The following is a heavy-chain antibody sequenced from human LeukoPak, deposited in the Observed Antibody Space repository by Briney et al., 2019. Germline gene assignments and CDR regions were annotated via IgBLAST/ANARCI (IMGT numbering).Heavy chain of an antibody. J-gene: IGHJ4*02. CDR3: ARHRSKWLQSSFDY. CDR1: GGSINSSGYY. CDR2: IFYSGNT. D-gene: IGHD5-24*01. Sequence: SETLSLTCTVSGGSINSSGYYWGWIRQPPGKGLEWIRSIFYSGNTYDNPSLKSRVTISVDTSKNQFSLKLNSVTAADTAVYYCARHRSKWLQSSFDYWGQGTLVTVSS. V-gene: IGHV4-39*01.